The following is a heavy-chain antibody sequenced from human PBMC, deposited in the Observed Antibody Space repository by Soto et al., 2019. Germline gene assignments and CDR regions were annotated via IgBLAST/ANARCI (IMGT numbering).Heavy chain of an antibody. CDR3: AFNSGSGSYYFDY. CDR1: GFTFSSYA. Sequence: EVQLLESGGGLVQLGGSLRLSCAASGFTFSSYAMWWVRQAPGKGLECVSAISGGGETTYYADSVKGRFTISRDNSKNTLYLQMNSLRAEDTAVYYCAFNSGSGSYYFDYWGQGPLVTVSS. CDR2: ISGGGETT. J-gene: IGHJ4*02. V-gene: IGHV3-23*01. D-gene: IGHD3-10*01.